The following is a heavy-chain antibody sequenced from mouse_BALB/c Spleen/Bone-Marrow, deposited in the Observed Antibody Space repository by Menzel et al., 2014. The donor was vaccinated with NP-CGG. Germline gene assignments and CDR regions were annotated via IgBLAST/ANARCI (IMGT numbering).Heavy chain of an antibody. D-gene: IGHD1-2*01. CDR2: ISSGGST. J-gene: IGHJ4*01. CDR3: AREGGTTAHYYAMDY. Sequence: EVQLVESGGGLVKPGGSLKLSCAASGFTFSSYAMSWVRQTPEKRLEWVASISSGGSTYYPDSVKGRFTISRDNARNILYLQMSSLRSEDTAMYYCAREGGTTAHYYAMDYWGQGTSVAVSP. CDR1: GFTFSSYA. V-gene: IGHV5-6-5*01.